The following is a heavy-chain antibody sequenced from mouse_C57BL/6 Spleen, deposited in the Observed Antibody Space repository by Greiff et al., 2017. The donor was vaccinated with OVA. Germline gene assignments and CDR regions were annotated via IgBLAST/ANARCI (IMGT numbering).Heavy chain of an antibody. CDR1: GYAFSSSW. CDR3: ARLITDY. D-gene: IGHD1-1*01. Sequence: VQGVESGPELVKPGASVKISCKASGYAFSSSWMNWVKQRPGKGLEWIGRIYPGDGDTNYNGKFKGKATLTADKSSSTAYMQLSSLTSEDSAVYFCARLITDYWGQGTTLTVSS. J-gene: IGHJ2*01. V-gene: IGHV1-82*01. CDR2: IYPGDGDT.